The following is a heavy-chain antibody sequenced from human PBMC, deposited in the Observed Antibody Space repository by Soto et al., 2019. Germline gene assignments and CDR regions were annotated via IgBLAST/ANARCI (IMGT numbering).Heavy chain of an antibody. CDR1: GYTFTGYY. D-gene: IGHD5-18*01. J-gene: IGHJ4*02. V-gene: IGHV1-2*02. CDR2: INPNSGGT. CDR3: ASPGLVSGIQLWPFDY. Sequence: QVQLVQSGAEVKKPGASVKVSCKASGYTFTGYYMHWVRQAPGQGLEWMGWINPNSGGTNYAQKFQGRVTMTRVTSISTAYMELSRLRSDDTAVYYCASPGLVSGIQLWPFDYWGQGTLVTVSS.